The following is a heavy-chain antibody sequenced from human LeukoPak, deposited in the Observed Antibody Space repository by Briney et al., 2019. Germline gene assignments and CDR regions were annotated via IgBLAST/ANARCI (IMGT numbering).Heavy chain of an antibody. J-gene: IGHJ4*02. CDR2: ISYDGRKQ. D-gene: IGHD3-9*01. CDR3: AADPSTGYYFGYSRLDY. Sequence: GSSLRIPCEAFGFVFRAYAMHWVRHLPGKGLEWVALISYDGRKQYHADSVKGRFTISRDNSKNTLYLQMNTLRPDDTAVYYCAADPSTGYYFGYSRLDYWGQGTAVPVSS. V-gene: IGHV3-30*04. CDR1: GFVFRAYA.